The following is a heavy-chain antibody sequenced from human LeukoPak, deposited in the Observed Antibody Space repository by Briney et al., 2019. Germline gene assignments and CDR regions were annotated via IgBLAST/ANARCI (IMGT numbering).Heavy chain of an antibody. J-gene: IGHJ6*03. CDR1: GYTFTSYY. CDR3: ARGLAAATYYYYYMDV. D-gene: IGHD2-15*01. CDR2: INPSGGST. Sequence: ASVKVSCKASGYTFTSYYMHWVRQAPGQGLEWMGIINPSGGSTSYAQKFQGRVTMTRDMSTSTVYMELSSLRSEDTAVYYCARGLAAATYYYYYMDVWGKGTTVTVSS. V-gene: IGHV1-46*01.